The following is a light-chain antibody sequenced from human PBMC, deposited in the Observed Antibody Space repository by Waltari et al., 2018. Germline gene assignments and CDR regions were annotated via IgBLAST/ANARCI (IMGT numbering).Light chain of an antibody. V-gene: IGKV2-28*01. CDR1: QSLLHSNGYNY. CDR3: MQSLQALGT. Sequence: IVVTQSPLSLPVTPGEPASISCRSSQSLLHSNGYNYLDWYLQKPGQSPQLLIYLGSNRASGVPDRFSGSGSGTDFTLDISRVEAEDVGVYYCMQSLQALGTFGQGTKVEIK. CDR2: LGS. J-gene: IGKJ1*01.